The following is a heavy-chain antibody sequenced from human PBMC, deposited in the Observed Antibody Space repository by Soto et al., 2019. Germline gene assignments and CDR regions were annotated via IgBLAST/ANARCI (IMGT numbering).Heavy chain of an antibody. CDR3: ARGGYCSSTSCYGFYNWFDP. CDR2: IYYSGST. Sequence: TLSLTCTVSGGSISSGGYYWSWIRQHPGKGLEWIGYIYYSGSTYYNPSLKSRVTISVDTSKNQFSLKLSSVTAADTAVYYCARGGYCSSTSCYGFYNWFDPWGQGTLVTVSS. V-gene: IGHV4-31*03. J-gene: IGHJ5*02. D-gene: IGHD2-2*01. CDR1: GGSISSGGYY.